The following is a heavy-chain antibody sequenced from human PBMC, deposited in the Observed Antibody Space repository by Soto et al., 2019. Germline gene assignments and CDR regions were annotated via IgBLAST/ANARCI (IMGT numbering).Heavy chain of an antibody. CDR2: IYYSEST. Sequence: QLQLQESGPGLVKPSDTLSLTCTVSGGSVNSGTYYWSWIRQPPGKGLEWLGNIYYSESTNYNPSLRSRITISVDSSKNQFSLKLSSVTAADTAVYYCARERWDSSGRYGMDVWGQGTTVTVSS. D-gene: IGHD6-19*01. CDR1: GGSVNSGTYY. CDR3: ARERWDSSGRYGMDV. V-gene: IGHV4-61*01. J-gene: IGHJ6*02.